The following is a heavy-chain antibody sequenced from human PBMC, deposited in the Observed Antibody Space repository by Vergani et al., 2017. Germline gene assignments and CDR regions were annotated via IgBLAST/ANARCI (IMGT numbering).Heavy chain of an antibody. CDR2: ISSDGKST. CDR1: GFTFSTFN. Sequence: LESGGGLVQPGGSIRLSCFGSGFTFSTFNMHWVPQIPGRGLEYISGISSDGKSTNYAKSVKGRFIVTRDNSKNSLHLQMGNLRVEDTGIYYCSKDEQYTAPWERGYFHVLDVWGQGTMVSVSS. CDR3: SKDEQYTAPWERGYFHVLDV. D-gene: IGHD1-26*01. J-gene: IGHJ6*02. V-gene: IGHV3-64*01.